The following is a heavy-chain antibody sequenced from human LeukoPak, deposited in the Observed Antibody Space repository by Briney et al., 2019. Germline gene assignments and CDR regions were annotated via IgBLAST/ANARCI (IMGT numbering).Heavy chain of an antibody. CDR3: ARDHGNYYDSSGYHYYMDV. CDR2: ISAYNGNT. Sequence: ASVKLSCKASGYTFTSYGISWVRQAPGKGLEWMGWISAYNGNTNYAQKLKGRVTMTKDTSTSTANMELRSMRSDDTAVYYGARDHGNYYDSSGYHYYMDVWGKGTTVTVSS. D-gene: IGHD3-22*01. V-gene: IGHV1-18*01. J-gene: IGHJ6*03. CDR1: GYTFTSYG.